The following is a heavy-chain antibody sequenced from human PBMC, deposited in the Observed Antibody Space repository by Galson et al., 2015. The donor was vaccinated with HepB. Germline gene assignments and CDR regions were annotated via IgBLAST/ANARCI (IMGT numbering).Heavy chain of an antibody. CDR1: GFTVSSNY. J-gene: IGHJ4*02. CDR2: IYSGSST. D-gene: IGHD6-13*01. V-gene: IGHV3-66*01. Sequence: SLRLSCAASGFTVSSNYISWVRQAPGKGLEWVSVIYSGSSTYYADSVKGRFAISRDNSKNTLYLQMNSLRVEDTAVYYCASPGRLYSSSWPSLRYWGQGTLVTVSS. CDR3: ASPGRLYSSSWPSLRY.